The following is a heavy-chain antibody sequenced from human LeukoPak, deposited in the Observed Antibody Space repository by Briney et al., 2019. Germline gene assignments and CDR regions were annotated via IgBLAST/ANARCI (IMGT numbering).Heavy chain of an antibody. D-gene: IGHD6-19*01. CDR1: GFTFSSYA. CDR2: ILYDGTNK. CDR3: ARDSPTGWHYFDY. J-gene: IGHJ4*02. Sequence: GSLRLSCAASGFTFSSYAMHWVRQAPGKGLEWLAVILYDGTNKYYADSVKGRFTISRDNSKNTLYVQMNNLRVEDTAVYYCARDSPTGWHYFDYWGQGTLVTVSS. V-gene: IGHV3-30-3*01.